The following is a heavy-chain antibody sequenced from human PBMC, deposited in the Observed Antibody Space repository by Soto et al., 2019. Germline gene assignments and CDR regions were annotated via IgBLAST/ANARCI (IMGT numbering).Heavy chain of an antibody. CDR1: GDSVSSNSAC. D-gene: IGHD3-3*01. CDR3: ARVTFGVVIILDV. J-gene: IGHJ6*02. CDR2: TYYRSKWYN. V-gene: IGHV6-1*01. Sequence: SQTLSLTCAISGDSVSSNSACWNWIRQSPSRGLEWLGRTYYRSKWYNDYAVSVKSRITINPDTSKNQFSLQLNSVTPEDTAVYYCARVTFGVVIILDVWGQGTTVTVSS.